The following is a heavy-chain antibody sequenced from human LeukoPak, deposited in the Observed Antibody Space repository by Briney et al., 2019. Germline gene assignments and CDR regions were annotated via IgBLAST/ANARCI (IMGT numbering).Heavy chain of an antibody. CDR1: GYSFGAYY. J-gene: IGHJ4*02. CDR2: IRPNSGGT. CDR3: ARVGVGATMSDY. Sequence: ASVKVSCQASGYSFGAYYMYWVRQAPGQGLEWMGWIRPNSGGTNYTQKFQGRVTMTRDTSINTAYMELRSLRSDDTAVYYCARVGVGATMSDYWGQGTLVTVSS. V-gene: IGHV1-2*02. D-gene: IGHD1-26*01.